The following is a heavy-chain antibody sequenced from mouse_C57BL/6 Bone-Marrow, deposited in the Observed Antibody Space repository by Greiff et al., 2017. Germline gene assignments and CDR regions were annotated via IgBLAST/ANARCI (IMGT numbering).Heavy chain of an antibody. CDR3: APYGYDGAWFAY. D-gene: IGHD2-2*01. CDR2: IYPGDGDT. CDR1: GYAFSSSW. V-gene: IGHV1-82*01. Sequence: VQLQESGPELVKPGASVKISCKASGYAFSSSWMNWVKQRPGKGLEWIGRIYPGDGDTNYNGKFKGKATLTADKSSSTAYMQLSSLTSEDSAVYFCAPYGYDGAWFAYWGQGTLVTVSA. J-gene: IGHJ3*01.